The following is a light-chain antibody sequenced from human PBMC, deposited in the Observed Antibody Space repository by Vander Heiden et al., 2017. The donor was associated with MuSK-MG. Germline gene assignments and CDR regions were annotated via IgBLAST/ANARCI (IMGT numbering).Light chain of an antibody. CDR3: QQYCSSPAT. CDR2: GAS. Sequence: EIALTQSPGTLSLSSGKRATLHCRASQSVSSSYLAWYQQKPGQAPRLLIYGASSRATGIPDRFSGSGSGTDYTLTISRLEPEDFAVYYCQQYCSSPATFGEGTKVEIK. J-gene: IGKJ1*01. V-gene: IGKV3-20*01. CDR1: QSVSSSY.